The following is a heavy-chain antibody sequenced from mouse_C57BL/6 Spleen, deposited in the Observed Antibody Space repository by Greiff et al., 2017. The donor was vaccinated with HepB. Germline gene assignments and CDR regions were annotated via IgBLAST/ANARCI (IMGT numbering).Heavy chain of an antibody. V-gene: IGHV1-78*01. CDR1: GYTFTDHT. Sequence: VKLMESDAELVKPGASVKISCKVSGYTFTDHTIHWMKQRPEQGLEWIGYIYPRDGSTKYNEKFKGKATLTADKSSSTAYMQLNSLTSEDSAVYFCARDSYGSSSWFAYWGQGTLVTVSA. CDR2: IYPRDGST. D-gene: IGHD1-1*01. J-gene: IGHJ3*01. CDR3: ARDSYGSSSWFAY.